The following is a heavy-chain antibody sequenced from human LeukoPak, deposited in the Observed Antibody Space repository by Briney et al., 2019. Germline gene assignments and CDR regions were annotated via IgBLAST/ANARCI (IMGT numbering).Heavy chain of an antibody. Sequence: SETLSLTCTVPGGSVNSSYWSWVRQPPAKGLEWIRFISNSGSTNYSPSFTRRLTISVDTSKNQVSLRLTSVTAADTAVYYCARHARGYSFGAWFDPWGQGVLVTVSS. CDR2: ISNSGST. CDR1: GGSVNSSY. V-gene: IGHV4-59*02. D-gene: IGHD5-12*01. CDR3: ARHARGYSFGAWFDP. J-gene: IGHJ5*02.